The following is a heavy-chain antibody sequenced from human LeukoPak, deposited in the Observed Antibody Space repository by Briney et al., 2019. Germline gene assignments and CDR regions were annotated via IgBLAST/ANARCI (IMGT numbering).Heavy chain of an antibody. CDR1: GFTFIDYY. V-gene: IGHV3-11*06. CDR3: ARSQYYLDS. J-gene: IGHJ4*02. Sequence: GGSLRLFCAASGFTFIDYYMSWIRQVPGKGLEWVSYISSSSSDRNYADSVKGRFTISRDNAKNSMYLQMNSLRAEDTAVYFCARSQYYLDSWGQGTLVTVSS. CDR2: ISSSSSDR.